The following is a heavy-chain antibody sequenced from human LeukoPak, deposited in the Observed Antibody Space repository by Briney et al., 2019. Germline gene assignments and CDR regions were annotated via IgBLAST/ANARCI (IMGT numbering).Heavy chain of an antibody. CDR3: ARHRYSYGSMNDY. CDR1: GGSISSGTYY. Sequence: SETLSLTCTVSGGSISSGTYYWGWIRQAPGKGLEWIGSIDYSGTTYYNPSLKSRVTISVDTSKNQFSLKVNPVTAADTAVYYCARHRYSYGSMNDYWGQGTLVTVSS. D-gene: IGHD5-18*01. J-gene: IGHJ4*02. V-gene: IGHV4-39*01. CDR2: IDYSGTT.